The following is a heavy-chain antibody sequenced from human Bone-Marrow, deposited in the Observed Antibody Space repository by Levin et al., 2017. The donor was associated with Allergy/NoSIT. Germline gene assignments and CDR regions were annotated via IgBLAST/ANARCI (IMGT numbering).Heavy chain of an antibody. V-gene: IGHV4-59*01. D-gene: IGHD3-22*01. J-gene: IGHJ6*02. CDR3: ATSGDSSGFQYYYYGMDV. CDR1: GASITTIY. Sequence: SETLSLTCTVSGASITTIYWTWIRQSPGKGLEWIGYIHNSGSTNYNPSLKSRVTISRDTSTNQVSLELTSLTAADTAVYYCATSGDSSGFQYYYYGMDVWGQGTTVTVSS. CDR2: IHNSGST.